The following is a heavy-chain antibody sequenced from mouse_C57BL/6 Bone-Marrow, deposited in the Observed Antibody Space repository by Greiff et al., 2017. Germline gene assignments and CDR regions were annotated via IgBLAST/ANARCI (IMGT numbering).Heavy chain of an antibody. V-gene: IGHV3-6*01. J-gene: IGHJ4*01. D-gene: IGHD1-1*01. CDR1: GYSITSGYY. CDR2: ISYDGSN. Sequence: EVQLQESGPGLVKPSQSLSLTCSVTGYSITSGYYWNWIRQFPGNKLEWMGYISYDGSNNYNPSFKNRITLTRDTSKNPFFLKLNSVTTEDTATYYCARGRYYGSCDYAMDYWGQGTSVTVSS. CDR3: ARGRYYGSCDYAMDY.